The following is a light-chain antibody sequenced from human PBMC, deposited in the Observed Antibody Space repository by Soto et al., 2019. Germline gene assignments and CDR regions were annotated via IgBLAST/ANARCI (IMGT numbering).Light chain of an antibody. CDR3: QQYNRYST. J-gene: IGKJ4*01. CDR1: QSSSSW. CDR2: KAS. V-gene: IGKV1-5*03. Sequence: DIQMTQSPSTLSASVGDRVTITCRASQSSSSWLAWYQQKPGKAPKLLIYKASSLESGVPSRFSGSGSGTEFTLIICSLQPDDFAAYYCQQYNRYSTFGGGTKVEI.